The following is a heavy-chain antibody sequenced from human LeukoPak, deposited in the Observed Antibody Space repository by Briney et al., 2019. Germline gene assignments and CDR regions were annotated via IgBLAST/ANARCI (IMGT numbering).Heavy chain of an antibody. V-gene: IGHV3-7*01. J-gene: IGHJ4*02. Sequence: PGGSLRLSCAASGFTFSHYWMSWVRQPPGKGLEWVANIKHDGSEKYCVDSVEGRFTISRDNAKNSLHLQMNSLRAEDTAVYYCARLGTAEGTLEDYWGQGTLVTVSS. CDR2: IKHDGSEK. CDR1: GFTFSHYW. D-gene: IGHD6-13*01. CDR3: ARLGTAEGTLEDY.